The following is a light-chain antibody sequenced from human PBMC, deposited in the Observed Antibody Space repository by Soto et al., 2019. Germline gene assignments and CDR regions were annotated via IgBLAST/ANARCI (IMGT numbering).Light chain of an antibody. J-gene: IGKJ3*01. CDR2: GAS. CDR3: QQYNNWPFT. CDR1: QSVSSN. V-gene: IGKV3-15*01. Sequence: EIVMTQSPATLSVSPGERATLSCRASQSVSSNLAWYQQKPGQAPRLLIYGASTRATGIPARFSGSGSGTELTLTIISLQSEDFAVYYCQQYNNWPFTFGPGTKVDIK.